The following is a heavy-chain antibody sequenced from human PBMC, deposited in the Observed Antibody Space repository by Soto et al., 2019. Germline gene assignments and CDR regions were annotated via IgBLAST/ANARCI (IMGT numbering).Heavy chain of an antibody. D-gene: IGHD5-12*01. J-gene: IGHJ3*02. CDR1: GYTFISYG. CDR2: ISPYNGNT. Sequence: HVQLVQSGAEVKKPGASLKVSCKASGYTFISYGVSWVRQAPGQGLEGLGWISPYNGNTNYAQKFQGRITMTTDTSTSTVYMDLRSLRTDDTAVYCCARDQTKWLTDAFDIWGQGTMVVVSS. CDR3: ARDQTKWLTDAFDI. V-gene: IGHV1-18*01.